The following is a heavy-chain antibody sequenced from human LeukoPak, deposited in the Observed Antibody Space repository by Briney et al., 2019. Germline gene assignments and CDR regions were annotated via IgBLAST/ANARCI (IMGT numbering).Heavy chain of an antibody. CDR2: IGSSSANI. CDR3: XXXXYDSSVSEIDY. CDR1: GFTFSPYI. J-gene: IGHJ4*02. V-gene: IGHV3-21*06. Sequence: GGSLRLSCAASGFTFSPYIMNWVRQAPGKGLEWVSSIGSSSANIFYADSVKGRFTISRDNSKNSVFLQMNSLRAEDTAVYYXXXXXYDSSVSEIDYWGQGTLVTVSS. D-gene: IGHD3-22*01.